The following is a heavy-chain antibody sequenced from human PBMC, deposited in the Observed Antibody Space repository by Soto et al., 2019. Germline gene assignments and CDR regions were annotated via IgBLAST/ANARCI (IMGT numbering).Heavy chain of an antibody. CDR2: INPNSGGT. J-gene: IGHJ6*02. CDR1: GYTFTGYY. CDR3: AREWTNKTGDSSGDYYSGMDV. Sequence: ASVKVSCKASGYTFTGYYMHWVRQAPGQGLEWMGWINPNSGGTNYAQKFQGWVTMTRDTSISTAYMDLSRLRSDDTAVYYCAREWTNKTGDSSGDYYSGMDVWGQGTTVTVSS. D-gene: IGHD3-9*01. V-gene: IGHV1-2*04.